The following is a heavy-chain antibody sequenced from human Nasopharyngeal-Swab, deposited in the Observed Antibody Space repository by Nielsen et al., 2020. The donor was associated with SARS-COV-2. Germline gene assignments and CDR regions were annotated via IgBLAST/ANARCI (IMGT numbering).Heavy chain of an antibody. D-gene: IGHD5-18*01. Sequence: WVRQAPGQGLEWMGGIIPIFGTANYAQKFQGRVTITTDESTSTAYMELSSLRSEDTAVYYCAGRGYSYGDGLFDYWGQGTLVTVSS. V-gene: IGHV1-69*05. CDR2: IIPIFGTA. J-gene: IGHJ4*02. CDR3: AGRGYSYGDGLFDY.